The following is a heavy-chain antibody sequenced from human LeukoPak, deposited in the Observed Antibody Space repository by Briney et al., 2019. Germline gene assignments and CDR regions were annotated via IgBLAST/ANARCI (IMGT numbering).Heavy chain of an antibody. J-gene: IGHJ6*02. CDR2: INHSGST. D-gene: IGHD3-16*01. V-gene: IGHV4-34*01. CDR3: ARKGGKRLFGAGIPRGTYYYYYGMDV. Sequence: SETLSLTCAVYGGSFSGYYWSWIRQPPGKGLEWIGEINHSGSTNYNPSLKSRVTISVDTSKNQFSLKLSSVTAADTAVYYCARKGGKRLFGAGIPRGTYYYYYGMDVWGQGTTVTVSS. CDR1: GGSFSGYY.